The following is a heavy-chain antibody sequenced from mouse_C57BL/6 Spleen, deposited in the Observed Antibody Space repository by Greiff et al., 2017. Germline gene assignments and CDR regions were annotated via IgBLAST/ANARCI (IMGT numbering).Heavy chain of an antibody. Sequence: QVQLKQPGAELVKPGASVKLSCKASGYTFTSYWMHWVKQRPGRGLEWIGRIDPNRGGTKYNEKFKSKATLTVDKPSSTAYMQLSSLTSEDSAVYYCARSDGYYGALDVWGTGTTVTVSS. CDR1: GYTFTSYW. D-gene: IGHD2-3*01. CDR3: ARSDGYYGALDV. J-gene: IGHJ1*03. V-gene: IGHV1-72*01. CDR2: IDPNRGGT.